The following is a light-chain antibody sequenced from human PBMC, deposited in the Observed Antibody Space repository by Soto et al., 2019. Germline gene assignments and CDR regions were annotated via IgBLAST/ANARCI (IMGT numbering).Light chain of an antibody. Sequence: EIVMTQSPASLSVSPGETATLSCRASQGIGSSLAWYQQKPGQAPSLLIYAASTRATGVPATFSGSGSGTEFTLTISSLQSEDFAVYYCQQYDNSPLTFGGGTKVDIK. CDR3: QQYDNSPLT. J-gene: IGKJ4*01. CDR1: QGIGSS. CDR2: AAS. V-gene: IGKV3-15*01.